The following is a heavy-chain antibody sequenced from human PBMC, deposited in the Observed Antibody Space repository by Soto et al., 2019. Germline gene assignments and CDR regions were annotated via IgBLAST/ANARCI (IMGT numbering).Heavy chain of an antibody. CDR2: ISHSGTT. CDR1: GFPISSTYS. Sequence: PSETLSLTCLVSGFPISSTYSWGWIRQPPGKGLEWIGSISHSGTTSYSPSLTSRVSISVDTSKNQVSLKLTSVTAADTAVYFCARVISSRDEYFDYWGQGTVVTVSS. V-gene: IGHV4-38-2*02. CDR3: ARVISSRDEYFDY. D-gene: IGHD2-2*01. J-gene: IGHJ4*02.